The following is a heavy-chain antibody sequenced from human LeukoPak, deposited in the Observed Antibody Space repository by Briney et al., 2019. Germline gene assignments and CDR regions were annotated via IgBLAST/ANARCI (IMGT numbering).Heavy chain of an antibody. V-gene: IGHV1-2*06. CDR3: ARGGPTYGSKYNWFDP. D-gene: IGHD4/OR15-4a*01. CDR1: GYTFTGYY. Sequence: ASVKVSCKASGYTFTGYYMHWVRKAPAQGLEWMGRINPNNGGPNYAQKFQGRVTMTRDTSISTAYMELGRLTSDDTAVYYCARGGPTYGSKYNWFDPWGQGTLVTVSS. J-gene: IGHJ5*02. CDR2: INPNNGGP.